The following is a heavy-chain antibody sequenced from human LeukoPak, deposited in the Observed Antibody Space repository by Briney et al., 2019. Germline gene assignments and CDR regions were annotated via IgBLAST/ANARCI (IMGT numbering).Heavy chain of an antibody. CDR1: GLTFSSNP. CDR3: ARDSGYYGSGSSDY. CDR2: LYTGGTT. D-gene: IGHD3-10*01. J-gene: IGHJ4*02. Sequence: GGSLRLSCAVSGLTFSSNPMAWVRQAPGKGLECVSFLYTGGTTQYADSVKGRFIISRDNSKNTLYLQMNTLRAEDTAVYYCARDSGYYGSGSSDYWGQGTLVTVSS. V-gene: IGHV3-66*01.